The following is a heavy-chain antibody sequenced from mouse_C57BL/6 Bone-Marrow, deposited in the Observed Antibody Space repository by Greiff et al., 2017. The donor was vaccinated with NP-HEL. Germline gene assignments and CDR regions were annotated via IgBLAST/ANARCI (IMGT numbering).Heavy chain of an antibody. CDR3: ARDPYYYGSSYYAMDY. J-gene: IGHJ4*01. CDR1: GYTFTDYY. Sequence: EVQLQQSGPELVKPGASVKISCKASGYTFTDYYMNWVKQSHGKSLEWIGDINPNNGGTSYNQKFKGKATLTVDKSSSTAYMELRSLTSEDSAVYYCARDPYYYGSSYYAMDYWGQGTSVTVSS. CDR2: INPNNGGT. D-gene: IGHD1-1*01. V-gene: IGHV1-26*01.